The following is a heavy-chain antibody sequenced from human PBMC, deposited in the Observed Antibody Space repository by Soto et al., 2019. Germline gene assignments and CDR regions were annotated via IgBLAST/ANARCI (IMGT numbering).Heavy chain of an antibody. CDR3: ARVGEQWLVVSNYYYYGMDV. J-gene: IGHJ6*02. D-gene: IGHD6-19*01. V-gene: IGHV3-13*04. CDR2: ISAAGSA. CDR1: GFTFSNYD. Sequence: GSLRLSCAASGFTFSNYDMHWVRQGTGKGLEWVSSISAAGSADFADSVKVRFTISRDNSKNTLYLQMNSLRAEDTAVYYCARVGEQWLVVSNYYYYGMDVWGQGTTVTVSS.